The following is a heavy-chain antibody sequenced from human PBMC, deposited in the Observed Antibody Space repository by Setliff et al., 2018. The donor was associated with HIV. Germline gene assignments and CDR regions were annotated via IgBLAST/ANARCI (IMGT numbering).Heavy chain of an antibody. D-gene: IGHD2-2*01. Sequence: SETLSLTCTVSGDSINSDNYYWSWIRQPPGKGLEWIASIYYSGSTYYNPSLKSRITISVDTSKNQFSLRLSSVTAADTAVYYCARQGLVLVPASIDWRLPPSPIDYWGQGALVTVSS. CDR1: GDSINSDNYY. CDR3: ARQGLVLVPASIDWRLPPSPIDY. J-gene: IGHJ4*02. V-gene: IGHV4-39*01. CDR2: IYYSGST.